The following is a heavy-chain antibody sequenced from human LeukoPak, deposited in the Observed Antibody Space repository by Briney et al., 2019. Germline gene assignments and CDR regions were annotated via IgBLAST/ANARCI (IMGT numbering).Heavy chain of an antibody. CDR1: GGSFSGYS. CDR2: INHIGST. V-gene: IGHV4-34*01. J-gene: IGHJ6*03. D-gene: IGHD3-10*01. Sequence: PSETLSLTCAVYGGSFSGYSWSWIRQPPGKGLEWIGEINHIGSTNYNPSLTSRVTTSLDTSKNEFSLKLDSVTAADTAVYYCARQGYYYGSGSYYNEAYMDVWGKGTTVTISS. CDR3: ARQGYYYGSGSYYNEAYMDV.